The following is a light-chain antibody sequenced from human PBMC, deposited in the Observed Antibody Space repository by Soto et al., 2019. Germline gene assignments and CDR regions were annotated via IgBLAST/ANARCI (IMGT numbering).Light chain of an antibody. V-gene: IGKV1-39*01. CDR3: QQSYTSPLN. J-gene: IGKJ4*01. Sequence: DIQMTQSPSSLSASVGDRVTITCRASQTISRYLNWYQQKPGKAPKLLIYAASSLQSGVQSRLSGSGSGKDLTITISSLKTEDFATYYWQQSYTSPLNLGGGNKV. CDR1: QTISRY. CDR2: AAS.